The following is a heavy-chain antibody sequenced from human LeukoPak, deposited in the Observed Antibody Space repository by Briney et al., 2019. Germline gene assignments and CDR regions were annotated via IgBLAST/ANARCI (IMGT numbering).Heavy chain of an antibody. Sequence: ASVKVSCTASAGTFSSYAISWVRQAPGQGLEWMGRIIPILGIANYAQKFQGRVTITADKSTSTAYMELSSLRSEDTAVYYCARDCTNGVCPDYYYYGMDVWGQGTTVTVSS. J-gene: IGHJ6*02. CDR2: IIPILGIA. D-gene: IGHD2-8*01. CDR3: ARDCTNGVCPDYYYYGMDV. V-gene: IGHV1-69*04. CDR1: AGTFSSYA.